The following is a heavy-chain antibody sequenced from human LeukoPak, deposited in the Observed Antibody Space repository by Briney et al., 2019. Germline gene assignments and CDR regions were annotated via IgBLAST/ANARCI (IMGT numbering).Heavy chain of an antibody. D-gene: IGHD6-13*01. CDR2: ISSSSSTI. CDR1: GFTFSSYS. Sequence: GGSLRLSCAASGFTFSSYSMNWVRQAPGKGLEWVSYISSSSSTIYYADSVKGRFTISRDNAKNSLYLQMNSLRAEDTAVYYCARDNRYQGPIAAAGTNPPHAFDIWGQGTMVTVSS. V-gene: IGHV3-48*04. J-gene: IGHJ3*02. CDR3: ARDNRYQGPIAAAGTNPPHAFDI.